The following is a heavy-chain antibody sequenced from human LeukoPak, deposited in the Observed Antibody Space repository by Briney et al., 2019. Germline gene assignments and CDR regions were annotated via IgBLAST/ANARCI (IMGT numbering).Heavy chain of an antibody. D-gene: IGHD6-19*01. Sequence: PGGSLRLSCAASGFTFSDYYMSWIRLAPGKGLELASYISSSGSSRYDADSVKGRFIISRDNAKKSLYLQMNSLRAEDTAVYYCARAKVPGTYYAMDVWGQGTTVTVSS. CDR1: GFTFSDYY. V-gene: IGHV3-11*01. CDR3: ARAKVPGTYYAMDV. CDR2: ISSSGSSR. J-gene: IGHJ6*02.